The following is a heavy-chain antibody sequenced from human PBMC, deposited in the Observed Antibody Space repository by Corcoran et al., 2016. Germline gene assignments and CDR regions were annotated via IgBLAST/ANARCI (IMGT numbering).Heavy chain of an antibody. V-gene: IGHV3-30*03. Sequence: QVQLVESGGGVVQPGRSLRLYCAASGFTFSSYGMHWVRQAPGKELEWVAVIAYDGSDKYYADSVKGRLTISRDNSKNTLYLQMNSRRAEDTAVYYCARENWDTGAFDYWGQGTLVTVSS. CDR2: IAYDGSDK. CDR1: GFTFSSYG. J-gene: IGHJ4*02. CDR3: ARENWDTGAFDY. D-gene: IGHD7-27*01.